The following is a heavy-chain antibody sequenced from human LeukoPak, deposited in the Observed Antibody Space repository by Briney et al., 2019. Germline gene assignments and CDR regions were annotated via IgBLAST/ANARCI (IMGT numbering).Heavy chain of an antibody. D-gene: IGHD2-2*02. V-gene: IGHV1-3*01. CDR2: INAGNGNT. CDR1: GYTFTNYA. J-gene: IGHJ5*02. CDR3: ARGDIVVLPAGIPHNWFDP. Sequence: AASVKVSCKASGYTFTNYAMHWVRQAPGQRLEWMGWINAGNGNTKCSQKFQGRVTITRDTSASTAYMELSSLRSEDTAVYYCARGDIVVLPAGIPHNWFDPWGQGTLVTVSS.